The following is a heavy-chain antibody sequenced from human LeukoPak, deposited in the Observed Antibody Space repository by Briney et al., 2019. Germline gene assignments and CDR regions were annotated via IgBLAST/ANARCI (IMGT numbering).Heavy chain of an antibody. CDR1: GFTVSSNS. Sequence: GGSLRLSCTVSGFTVSSNSMSWVRQAPGKGLEWVSFIYSDNTHYSDSVKGRFTISRDNSKNTLYLQMNSLRAEDTAVYYCARRAGAYSHPYDYWGQGSLVTVSS. CDR3: ARRAGAYSHPYDY. J-gene: IGHJ4*02. CDR2: IYSDNT. D-gene: IGHD4/OR15-4a*01. V-gene: IGHV3-53*01.